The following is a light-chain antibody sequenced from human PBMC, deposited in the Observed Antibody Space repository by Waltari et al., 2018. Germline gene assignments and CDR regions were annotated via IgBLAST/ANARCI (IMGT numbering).Light chain of an antibody. Sequence: EIVLTQSPAILSFSPGERATLSCRASQSVGTYLAWYQQRPGQSPRLLIYDASFRATGIRARFSGSGSETDFTLTISSLQPEDFAVYYCQQRRNWPLTFGGGTRVQI. V-gene: IGKV3-11*01. J-gene: IGKJ4*01. CDR2: DAS. CDR1: QSVGTY. CDR3: QQRRNWPLT.